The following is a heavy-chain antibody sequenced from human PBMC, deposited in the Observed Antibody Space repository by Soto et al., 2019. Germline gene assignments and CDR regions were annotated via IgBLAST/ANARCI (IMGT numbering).Heavy chain of an antibody. CDR3: ARQYCGGDCYLAPPLGAFDI. Sequence: PSETLSLTCTVSGGSISSYYWSWIQQPPGKGLEWIGYIYYSGSTNYNPSLKSRVTISVDTSKNQFSLKLSSVTAADTAVYYCARQYCGGDCYLAPPLGAFDIWGQGTMVTVSS. D-gene: IGHD2-21*01. CDR1: GGSISSYY. CDR2: IYYSGST. V-gene: IGHV4-59*01. J-gene: IGHJ3*02.